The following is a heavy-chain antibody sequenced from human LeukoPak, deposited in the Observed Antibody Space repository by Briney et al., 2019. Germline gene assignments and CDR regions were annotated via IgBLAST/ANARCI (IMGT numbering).Heavy chain of an antibody. CDR2: MSFDGSNK. CDR3: AKDWKWADKNYYYSYGMDV. CDR1: GFSFRNYG. J-gene: IGHJ6*02. V-gene: IGHV3-30*18. D-gene: IGHD1-26*01. Sequence: GGSLRLSCAASGFSFRNYGMHWVRQAPGKGLEWVAVMSFDGSNKNHADSVKGRFTISRDNSKNTLYLQMNSLRAEDTAVYYCAKDWKWADKNYYYSYGMDVWGQGTTVTVSS.